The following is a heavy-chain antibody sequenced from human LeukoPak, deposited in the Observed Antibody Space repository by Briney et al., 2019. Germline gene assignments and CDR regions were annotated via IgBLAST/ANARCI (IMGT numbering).Heavy chain of an antibody. CDR1: GFTFSDYY. CDR2: ISSSGSTI. V-gene: IGHV3-11*04. D-gene: IGHD6-13*01. Sequence: GGSLRLSCAASGFTFSDYYMSRIRQAPGKGLEWVSYISSSGSTIYYADSVKGRFTISRDNAKNSLYLQMSSLRAEDTAAYYCAREASIAAAADYWGQGTLVTVSS. CDR3: AREASIAAAADY. J-gene: IGHJ4*02.